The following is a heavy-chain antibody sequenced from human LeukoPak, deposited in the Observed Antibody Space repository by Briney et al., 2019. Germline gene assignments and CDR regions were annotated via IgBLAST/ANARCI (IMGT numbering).Heavy chain of an antibody. D-gene: IGHD3-3*01. CDR1: GFTFSSYS. V-gene: IGHV3-21*01. CDR3: AKSYYDFWSGYYQTFDY. CDR2: ISSSSSYI. J-gene: IGHJ4*02. Sequence: PGGCLRLSCAASGFTFSSYSMNWVRQAPGKGLEWVSSISSSSSYIYYADSVKGRFTISRDNSKNTLYLQMNSLRAEDTAVYYCAKSYYDFWSGYYQTFDYWGQGTLVTVSS.